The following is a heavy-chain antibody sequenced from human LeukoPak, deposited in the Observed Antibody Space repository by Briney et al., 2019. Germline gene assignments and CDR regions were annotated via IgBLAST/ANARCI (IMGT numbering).Heavy chain of an antibody. CDR2: ISWNSGSK. V-gene: IGHV3-9*01. J-gene: IGHJ4*02. D-gene: IGHD6-19*01. CDR1: GFTFENYA. Sequence: GGSLRLSCLASGFTFENYAMHWVRQAPGKGLEWVSGISWNSGSKGYADSVKGRFSISRDNAKNSLYLQMDSLRAEDTAVYYCAKVSGYTSGWSSYYFDYWGQGTLVTVSS. CDR3: AKVSGYTSGWSSYYFDY.